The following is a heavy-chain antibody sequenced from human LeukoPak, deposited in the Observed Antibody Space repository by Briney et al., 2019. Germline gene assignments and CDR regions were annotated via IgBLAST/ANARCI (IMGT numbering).Heavy chain of an antibody. V-gene: IGHV4-34*01. CDR1: GGSFSGYY. CDR2: INHSGST. D-gene: IGHD4-23*01. Sequence: SETLSLTCGVYGGSFSGYYWSWIRQPPGKGLEWIGEINHSGSTNYNPSLKSRVTISVDTSKNQFSLKLSSVTAADTAVYYCARGLVYGGNSCFDYWGQGTLVTVSS. J-gene: IGHJ4*02. CDR3: ARGLVYGGNSCFDY.